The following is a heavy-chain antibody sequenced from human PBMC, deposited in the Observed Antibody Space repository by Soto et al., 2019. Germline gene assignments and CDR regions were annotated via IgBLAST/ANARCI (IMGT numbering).Heavy chain of an antibody. V-gene: IGHV3-48*01. Sequence: GGSLRLSCAASGFTFSSYSMNWVRQAPGKGLEWVSYISSSSSTIYYADSVKGRFTISRDNAKNSLYLQMNSLRAEDTAVYYCARSPYGAWFDPWGQGTLVTVSS. J-gene: IGHJ5*02. CDR3: ARSPYGAWFDP. CDR1: GFTFSSYS. D-gene: IGHD4-17*01. CDR2: ISSSSSTI.